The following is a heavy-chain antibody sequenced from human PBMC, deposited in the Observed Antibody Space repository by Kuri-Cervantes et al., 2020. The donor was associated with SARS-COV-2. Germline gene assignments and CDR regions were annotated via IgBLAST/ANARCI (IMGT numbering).Heavy chain of an antibody. CDR3: ARGLRGLTHDY. CDR1: GGSISSRSYS. V-gene: IGHV4-39*01. D-gene: IGHD4/OR15-4a*01. Sequence: SGPLSPTCTVSGGSISSRSYSWGWIRQPPVTGLEWSGSIYYSGSTYYNPSLKSRVTISVETSKNQFSLKLSSVTAADTAVYYCARGLRGLTHDYWGQGTLVTVSS. J-gene: IGHJ4*02. CDR2: IYYSGST.